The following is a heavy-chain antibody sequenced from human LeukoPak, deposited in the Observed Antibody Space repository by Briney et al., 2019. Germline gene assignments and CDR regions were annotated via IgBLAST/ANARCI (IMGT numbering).Heavy chain of an antibody. V-gene: IGHV1-2*02. J-gene: IGHJ3*02. D-gene: IGHD5-24*01. CDR1: GYTFTSYY. Sequence: ASVKVSCKASGYTFTSYYMHWVRQAPGQGLEWMGWINPNSGGTNYAQKFQGRVTMTRDTSISTAYMELSRLRSDDTAVYYCATGVEMATMRDAFDIWGQGTMVTVSS. CDR2: INPNSGGT. CDR3: ATGVEMATMRDAFDI.